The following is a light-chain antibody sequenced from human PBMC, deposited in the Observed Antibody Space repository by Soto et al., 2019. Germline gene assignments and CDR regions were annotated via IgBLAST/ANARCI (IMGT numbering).Light chain of an antibody. Sequence: DIQMTQSPSTLSASLGDRVTMTVRASQSFSRWLAWYQQKPEKAPKLLIFNASSLDSGVPSRFSGSGSGTEFTLTISGLQPDDSATYYCQQYYSYLPTFGQGTKVDI. CDR1: QSFSRW. J-gene: IGKJ1*01. CDR2: NAS. V-gene: IGKV1-5*01. CDR3: QQYYSYLPT.